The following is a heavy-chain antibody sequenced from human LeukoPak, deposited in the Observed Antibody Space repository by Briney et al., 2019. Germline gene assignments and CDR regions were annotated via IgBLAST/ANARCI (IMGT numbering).Heavy chain of an antibody. CDR3: ARSPPVDTAMAPDY. J-gene: IGHJ4*02. Sequence: WESLKISCKGSGYSYTSYWIGWVRQMPGKGLEWMGIIYPGDSDTRYSPSFQGQVTIAADKSITTAYRQSSSLKGSDTAMSYCARSPPVDTAMAPDYWGQGTLVTVSS. V-gene: IGHV5-51*01. CDR2: IYPGDSDT. CDR1: GYSYTSYW. D-gene: IGHD5-18*01.